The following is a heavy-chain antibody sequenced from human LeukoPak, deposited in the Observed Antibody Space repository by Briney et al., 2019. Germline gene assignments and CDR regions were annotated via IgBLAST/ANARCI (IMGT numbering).Heavy chain of an antibody. CDR1: GYSFTSYW. D-gene: IGHD3-9*01. CDR2: IYPGDSDT. V-gene: IGHV5-51*01. Sequence: GESLKISCKGSGYSFTSYWIGWVRQMPGKGLEWMGIIYPGDSDTRYSPSFQGQVTISADKSISTAYLQWSSLKASDTAMYYCASSTFQRGGGDILTGYHRPGYYYYMDVWGKGTTVTVSS. CDR3: ASSTFQRGGGDILTGYHRPGYYYYMDV. J-gene: IGHJ6*03.